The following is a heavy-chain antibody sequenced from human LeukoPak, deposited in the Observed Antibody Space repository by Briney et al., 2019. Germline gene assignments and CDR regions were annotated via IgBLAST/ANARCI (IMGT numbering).Heavy chain of an antibody. V-gene: IGHV3-33*01. CDR2: IWYDGSNK. CDR3: ARDPGIAAAGTIDAFDI. D-gene: IGHD6-13*01. CDR1: GFTFSSYG. J-gene: IGHJ3*02. Sequence: GGSLRLSRAASGFTFSSYGMHWVRQAPGXXLEWVAVIWYDGSNKYYADSVKGRFTISRDNSKNTLYLQMNSLRAEDTAVYYCARDPGIAAAGTIDAFDIWGQGTMVTVSS.